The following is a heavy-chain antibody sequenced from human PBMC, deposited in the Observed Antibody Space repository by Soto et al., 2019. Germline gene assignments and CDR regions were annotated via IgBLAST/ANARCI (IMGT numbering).Heavy chain of an antibody. CDR1: GYTFTSYY. CDR3: ARGSYDYIWGSYRYYYYSSYMDV. CDR2: INPSGGST. V-gene: IGHV1-46*03. D-gene: IGHD3-16*02. Sequence: GAPVQVSCKASGYTFTSYYMHWVRQAPGQGLEWMGIINPSGGSTSYAQKFQGRVTMTRDTSTSTVYMELSSLRSEDTAVYYCARGSYDYIWGSYRYYYYSSYMDVCGKGTTVTVSS. J-gene: IGHJ6*03.